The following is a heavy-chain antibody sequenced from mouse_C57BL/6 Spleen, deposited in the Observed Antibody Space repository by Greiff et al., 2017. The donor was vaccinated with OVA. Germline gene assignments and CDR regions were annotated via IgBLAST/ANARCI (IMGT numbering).Heavy chain of an antibody. CDR1: GYAFTNYL. CDR3: ARDGDYDDGGFDY. D-gene: IGHD2-4*01. J-gene: IGHJ2*01. Sequence: QVQLKQSGAELVRPGTSVKVSCKASGYAFTNYLIEWVKQRPGQGLEWIGVINPGSGGTNYNEKFKGKATLTADKSSSTAYMQLSSLTSEDSAVYFCARDGDYDDGGFDYWGQGTTLTVSS. V-gene: IGHV1-54*01. CDR2: INPGSGGT.